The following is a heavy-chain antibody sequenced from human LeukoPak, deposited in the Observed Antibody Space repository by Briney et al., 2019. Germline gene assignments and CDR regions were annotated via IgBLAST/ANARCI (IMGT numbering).Heavy chain of an antibody. CDR3: ARDSGSYYGYYYGMDV. D-gene: IGHD1-26*01. CDR2: IKQDGTEK. V-gene: IGHV3-7*01. Sequence: GGSLRLSCAASGFTFSSYWMGWVRQAPGKGLEWVANIKQDGTEKYYVDSVKGRFTISRDNAKNSLYLQMHSLRAEDTALYYCARDSGSYYGYYYGMDVWGQGTTVTVSS. J-gene: IGHJ6*02. CDR1: GFTFSSYW.